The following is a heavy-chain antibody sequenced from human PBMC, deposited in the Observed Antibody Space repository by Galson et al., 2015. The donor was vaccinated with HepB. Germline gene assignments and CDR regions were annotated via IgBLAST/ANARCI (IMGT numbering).Heavy chain of an antibody. V-gene: IGHV1-69*13. CDR2: IIPIFGTA. CDR1: GGTFSSYA. Sequence: SVKVSCKASGGTFSSYAISWVRQAPGQGLEWMGGIIPIFGTANYAQKFQGRVTITADESTSTAYMELSSLRSEDTAVYYCARGYCSSTSCRAPLYYYYMDVWGKGTTVTVSS. J-gene: IGHJ6*03. D-gene: IGHD2-2*01. CDR3: ARGYCSSTSCRAPLYYYYMDV.